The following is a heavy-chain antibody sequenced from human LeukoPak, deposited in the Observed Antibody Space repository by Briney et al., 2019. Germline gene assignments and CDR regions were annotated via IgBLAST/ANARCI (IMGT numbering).Heavy chain of an antibody. CDR1: GGPISSYY. CDR2: IYTSGST. V-gene: IGHV4-4*07. Sequence: SETLSLTCTVSGGPISSYYWSWIRQPAGKGLEWIGRIYTSGSTNYNPSLKSRVTMSVDTSKNQFSLKLSSGTAAHTAVYYCARAGSRRDCTGGVCPYYFDYWGQGTLVTVSS. J-gene: IGHJ4*02. D-gene: IGHD2-8*02. CDR3: ARAGSRRDCTGGVCPYYFDY.